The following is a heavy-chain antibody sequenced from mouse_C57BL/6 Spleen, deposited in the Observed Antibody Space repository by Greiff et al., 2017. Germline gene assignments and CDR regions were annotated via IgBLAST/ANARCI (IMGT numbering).Heavy chain of an antibody. CDR1: GYAFSSSW. CDR2: IYPGDGDT. Sequence: QVQLQQSGPELVKPGASVKISCKASGYAFSSSWMNWVKQRPGKGLEWIGRIYPGDGDTNYNGKFKGKATLTADKSSSTAYMQLSSLTSEDSAVYFCARDGYEYYAMDYWGQGTSVTVSS. CDR3: ARDGYEYYAMDY. D-gene: IGHD2-2*01. J-gene: IGHJ4*01. V-gene: IGHV1-82*01.